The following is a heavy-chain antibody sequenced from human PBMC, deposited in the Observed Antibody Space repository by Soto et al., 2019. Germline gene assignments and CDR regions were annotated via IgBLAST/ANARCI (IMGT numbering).Heavy chain of an antibody. CDR2: ISTDGITT. D-gene: IGHD1-26*01. Sequence: PGGSLRLSCAVSGFTFSSYWMHWVRQAPGKGLVWVSRISTDGITTTYADSVEGRFTISRDISKNTLYLHMFNLSPDDTAMYFCARVRSGSYRWIFDYWGQGTLVTVSS. V-gene: IGHV3-74*01. CDR3: ARVRSGSYRWIFDY. J-gene: IGHJ4*02. CDR1: GFTFSSYW.